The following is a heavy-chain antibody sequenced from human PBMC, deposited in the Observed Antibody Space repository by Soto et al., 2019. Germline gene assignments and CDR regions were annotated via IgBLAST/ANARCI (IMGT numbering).Heavy chain of an antibody. CDR2: IYSGGST. J-gene: IGHJ3*02. CDR3: AREIDCSGGSCHSWGNAFDI. CDR1: GFTVSSNY. Sequence: GGSLRLSCAASGFTVSSNYMSWVRQAPGKGLEWVSVIYSGGSTYYADSVKGRFTISRHNSKNTLYLQMNSLRAEDTAVYYCAREIDCSGGSCHSWGNAFDIWGQGTMVTVSS. V-gene: IGHV3-53*04. D-gene: IGHD2-15*01.